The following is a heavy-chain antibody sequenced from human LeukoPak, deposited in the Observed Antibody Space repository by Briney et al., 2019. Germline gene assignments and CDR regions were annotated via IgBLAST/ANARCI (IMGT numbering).Heavy chain of an antibody. J-gene: IGHJ5*02. CDR3: ATSSNAPGNH. D-gene: IGHD2-2*01. Sequence: PGGSLRLSCAASGFTFRDYWMTWVRKAPGKGLEWVASIKYNGIEKQYVDSVKGRFTISRDNAKNSLNLQMNSLRAEDTAVYYCATSSNAPGNHWGQGTLVTVSS. V-gene: IGHV3-7*01. CDR1: GFTFRDYW. CDR2: IKYNGIEK.